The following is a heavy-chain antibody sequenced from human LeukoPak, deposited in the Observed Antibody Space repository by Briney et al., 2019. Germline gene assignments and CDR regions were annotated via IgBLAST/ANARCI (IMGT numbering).Heavy chain of an antibody. V-gene: IGHV4-59*08. Sequence: TASETLSLTCTVSGGSISSYYWSWIRQPPGKGLEWIGYIYYSGSTNYNPSLKSRVTISVDTSKNQFSLKLNSVTAADTAVYYCARGYQWFDPWGQGTLGTVSS. CDR3: ARGYQWFDP. CDR2: IYYSGST. J-gene: IGHJ5*02. CDR1: GGSISSYY. D-gene: IGHD2-2*01.